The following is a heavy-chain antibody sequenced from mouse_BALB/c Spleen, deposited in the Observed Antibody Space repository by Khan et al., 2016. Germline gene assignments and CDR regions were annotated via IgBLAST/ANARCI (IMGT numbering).Heavy chain of an antibody. CDR1: GYSITSDYA. CDR2: ISYSGST. V-gene: IGHV3-2*02. D-gene: IGHD1-1*01. CDR3: ARNYYGSSYWYFDV. Sequence: EVQLQESGPGLVKPSQSLSLTCTVTGYSITSDYAWNWIRQFPGNKLEWMGYISYSGSTSYNPSLKSRISITRDTSKNQFFLQLNSVTTEDTATXYCARNYYGSSYWYFDVWCAGTTVTVSS. J-gene: IGHJ1*01.